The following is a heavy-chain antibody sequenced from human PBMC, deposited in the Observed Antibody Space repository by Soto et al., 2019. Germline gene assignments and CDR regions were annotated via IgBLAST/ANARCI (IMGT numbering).Heavy chain of an antibody. CDR1: GFSLSNARMG. CDR3: ARKLSSVWYRGWFDP. Sequence: SGPTLVNPTETLMLTCTVSGFSLSNARMGVSWIRQPPGKALEWLAHIFSNDEKSYSTSLKSRLTISKDTSKSQVVLTMTNMDPVDTSTYYCARKLSSVWYRGWFDPGGQGNLVTGAS. D-gene: IGHD6-19*01. CDR2: IFSNDEK. J-gene: IGHJ5*02. V-gene: IGHV2-26*01.